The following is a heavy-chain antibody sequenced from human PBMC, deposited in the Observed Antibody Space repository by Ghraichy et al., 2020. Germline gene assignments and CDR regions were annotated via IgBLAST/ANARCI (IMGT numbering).Heavy chain of an antibody. V-gene: IGHV1-24*01. Sequence: ASVKVSCKVSGYTLTELSMHWVRQAPGKGLEWMGGFDPEDGETIYAQKFQGRVTMTEDTSTDTAYMELSSLRSEDTAVYYCATEAIFGVFPPHDAFDIWGQGTMVTVSS. J-gene: IGHJ3*02. D-gene: IGHD3-3*01. CDR2: FDPEDGET. CDR1: GYTLTELS. CDR3: ATEAIFGVFPPHDAFDI.